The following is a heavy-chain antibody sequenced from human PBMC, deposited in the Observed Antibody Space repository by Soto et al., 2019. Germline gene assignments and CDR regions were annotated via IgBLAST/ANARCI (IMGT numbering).Heavy chain of an antibody. CDR1: GFTFSSYG. J-gene: IGHJ4*02. Sequence: QVQLVESGGGVVQPGRSLRLSCAASGFTFSSYGMHWVRQAPGKGLEWVAVIWYDGSNKYYADSVKGRFTISRDNSKNTLYLQMNSLRAEDTAVYYCARDCRRAYFDYWGQGTLVTVSS. V-gene: IGHV3-33*01. D-gene: IGHD2-15*01. CDR2: IWYDGSNK. CDR3: ARDCRRAYFDY.